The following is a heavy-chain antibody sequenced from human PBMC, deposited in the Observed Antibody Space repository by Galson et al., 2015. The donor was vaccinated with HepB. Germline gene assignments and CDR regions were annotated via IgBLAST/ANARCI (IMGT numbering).Heavy chain of an antibody. Sequence: SLRLSCAASGFTFSIYATHWVRQAPGRGLEWVAFIRSDGSNKFYADSVKGRFTISRDNFKTTLYLEMNSLRSEDTAVYYCAKECYGDYILFAMDVWGQGTTVTVSS. D-gene: IGHD4-17*01. CDR3: AKECYGDYILFAMDV. CDR1: GFTFSIYA. J-gene: IGHJ6*02. V-gene: IGHV3-30*02. CDR2: IRSDGSNK.